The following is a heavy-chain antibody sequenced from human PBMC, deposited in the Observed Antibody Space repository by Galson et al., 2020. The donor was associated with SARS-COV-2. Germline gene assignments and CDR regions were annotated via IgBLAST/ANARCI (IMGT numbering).Heavy chain of an antibody. CDR2: ISIKGSYT. J-gene: IGHJ5*02. Sequence: AGGSLRLSCGASGFIFGDHYMTWIRQAPGKGLEWVSYISIKGSYTNYADSVKGRFFISRDDAQNSLYLQMNNLRPEDTALYYCARVRRRSGVGMALGFDPRGQGSLVTVSS. V-gene: IGHV3-11*05. D-gene: IGHD6-25*01. CDR3: ARVRRRSGVGMALGFDP. CDR1: GFIFGDHY.